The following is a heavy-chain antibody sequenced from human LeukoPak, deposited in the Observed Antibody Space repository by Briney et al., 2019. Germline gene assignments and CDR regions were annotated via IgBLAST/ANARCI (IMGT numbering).Heavy chain of an antibody. CDR3: ARWQFILVDDSSGYYSH. Sequence: KPSETLSLTCAVYGGSFSGYYWSWIRQPPGKGLEWIGEINHSGSTNYNPSFKSRVTISVDTSKNQFSLKLSSVTAADTAVYYCARWQFILVDDSSGYYSHWGQGTLVTVSS. CDR2: INHSGST. D-gene: IGHD3-22*01. V-gene: IGHV4-34*01. CDR1: GGSFSGYY. J-gene: IGHJ4*02.